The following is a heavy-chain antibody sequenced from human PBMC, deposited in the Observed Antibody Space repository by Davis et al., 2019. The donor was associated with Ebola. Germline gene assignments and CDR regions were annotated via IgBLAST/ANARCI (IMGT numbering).Heavy chain of an antibody. CDR2: IWYDGSNK. V-gene: IGHV3-33*08. J-gene: IGHJ6*02. D-gene: IGHD1-7*01. Sequence: GESLKISCAASGFTFSTYWMSWVRQAPGKGLEWVAVIWYDGSNKYYADSVKGRFNISRDNSKNTLYLQMNRLRAEDTAVYYCARDKNWNYNLPYGMDVWGQGTTVTVSS. CDR3: ARDKNWNYNLPYGMDV. CDR1: GFTFSTYW.